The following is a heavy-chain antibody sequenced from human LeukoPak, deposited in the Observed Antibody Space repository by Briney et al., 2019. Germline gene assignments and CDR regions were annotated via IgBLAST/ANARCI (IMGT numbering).Heavy chain of an antibody. J-gene: IGHJ4*02. V-gene: IGHV3-23*01. D-gene: IGHD3-3*01. CDR3: ARDSRGFWSGYSVGY. Sequence: PGGSLRLSCAASGFTFSSSAMSWVRQAPGKGLEGVSAISGSGASTYYADSVKGRFTIARDNSKNTLYLQMNSLRADDPAVYYCARDSRGFWSGYSVGYWGQGTLVTVSS. CDR2: ISGSGAST. CDR1: GFTFSSSA.